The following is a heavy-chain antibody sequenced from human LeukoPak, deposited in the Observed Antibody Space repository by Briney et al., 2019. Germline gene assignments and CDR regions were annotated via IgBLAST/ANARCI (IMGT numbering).Heavy chain of an antibody. D-gene: IGHD1-1*01. J-gene: IGHJ4*02. CDR2: IIPIFGTA. V-gene: IGHV1-69*05. CDR1: GGTFSSYA. Sequence: ASVKVSCKASGGTFSSYAISWVRQAPGQGLEWMGGIIPIFGTANYAQKFQGRVTITTDESTSTAYMELSSLRSEDTAVYYRAIGNVETRAYYFDYWGQGTLVTVSS. CDR3: AIGNVETRAYYFDY.